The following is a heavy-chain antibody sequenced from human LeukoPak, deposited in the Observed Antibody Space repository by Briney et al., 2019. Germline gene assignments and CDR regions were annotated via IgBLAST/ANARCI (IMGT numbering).Heavy chain of an antibody. D-gene: IGHD4-17*01. J-gene: IGHJ4*02. CDR2: VSYTGTT. CDR1: GGSISSCD. V-gene: IGHV4-59*08. CDR3: ARRRAVTVATYYFDY. Sequence: SETLSLTCTVSGGSISSCDWSWIRQPPGKGLEWIGYVSYTGTTNYNPSLKSRVTISVDTSKSQFFLSLRSVTAADTAVYYCARRRAVTVATYYFDYWGQGTLVTVSS.